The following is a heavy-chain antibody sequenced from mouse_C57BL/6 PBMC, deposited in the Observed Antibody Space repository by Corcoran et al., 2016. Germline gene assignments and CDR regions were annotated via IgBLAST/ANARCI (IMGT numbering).Heavy chain of an antibody. V-gene: IGHV9-3*01. CDR1: GNTFTTYG. CDR2: INTYSGVP. J-gene: IGHJ2*01. CDR3: ARNYYGSSYDY. Sequence: QIQLVQSGPEVTNPGETVKSSCQASGNTFTTYGMSWVKQAPGKGLKWMGWINTYSGVPTYADDFKGRFAFSLETSASTAYLQINNLKNEDTATYFCARNYYGSSYDYWGQGTTLTVSS. D-gene: IGHD1-1*01.